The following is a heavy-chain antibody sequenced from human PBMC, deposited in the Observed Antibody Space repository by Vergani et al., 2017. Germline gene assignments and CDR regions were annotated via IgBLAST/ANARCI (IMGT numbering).Heavy chain of an antibody. V-gene: IGHV1-18*04. CDR3: ARDHCTNGVCYMHF. CDR1: GYTFTSYG. D-gene: IGHD2-8*01. J-gene: IGHJ4*02. CDR2: ISTYNDNT. Sequence: QVQLVQSGAEVKKPGASVKVYCKASGYTFTSYGISWVRQAPGQGLEWMGWISTYNDNTNYAQKLQGRVTMTTDTSTSTAYMEMRSLRSDDTAVYYCARDHCTNGVCYMHFWGQGTLVTVSS.